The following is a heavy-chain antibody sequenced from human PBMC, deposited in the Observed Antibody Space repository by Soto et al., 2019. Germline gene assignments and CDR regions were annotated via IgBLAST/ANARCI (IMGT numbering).Heavy chain of an antibody. D-gene: IGHD4-4*01. CDR1: GFTFSSYS. CDR2: ISSSSSTI. J-gene: IGHJ5*02. V-gene: IGHV3-48*01. Sequence: GGSLRLSCAASGFTFSSYSMNWVRQAPGKGLEWVSYISSSSSTIYDADAVKGRFTISRDNAKNSLYLQMNSLRAEDTAVYCCARASYDYRNDVPFNCFDPWGQETRVTVS. CDR3: ARASYDYRNDVPFNCFDP.